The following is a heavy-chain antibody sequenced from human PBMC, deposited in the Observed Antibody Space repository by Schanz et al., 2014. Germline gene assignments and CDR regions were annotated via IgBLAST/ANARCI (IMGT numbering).Heavy chain of an antibody. J-gene: IGHJ6*02. CDR1: GGTFSTYT. CDR3: ARDHSQGYGYGDNMSAYYTGMDV. Sequence: QVQLVQSGAEVKKPGSSVKVSCKASGGTFSTYTISWVRQAPGQGLEWMGRIIPILGIANYAQKFQGRVTMAAGKTTFTASMDMSSLRSEDTGVDYCARDHSQGYGYGDNMSAYYTGMDVWGQGTTVTVSS. D-gene: IGHD5-18*01. V-gene: IGHV1-69*09. CDR2: IIPILGIA.